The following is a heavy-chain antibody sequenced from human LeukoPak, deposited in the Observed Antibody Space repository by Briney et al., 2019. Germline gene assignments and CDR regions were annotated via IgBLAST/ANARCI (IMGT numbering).Heavy chain of an antibody. CDR2: ISWNSGSI. CDR3: AKGGYSYGYIDY. Sequence: GGSLRLSXAASGFTFDDYAMHWVRQAPGKGLEWVSGISWNSGSIGYADSVKGRFTISRDNAKNSLYLQMNSLRAEDMALYYCAKGGYSYGYIDYWGQGTLVTVSS. D-gene: IGHD5-18*01. V-gene: IGHV3-9*03. CDR1: GFTFDDYA. J-gene: IGHJ4*02.